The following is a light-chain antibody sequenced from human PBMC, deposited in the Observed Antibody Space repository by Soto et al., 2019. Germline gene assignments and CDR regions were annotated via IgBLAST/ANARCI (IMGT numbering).Light chain of an antibody. V-gene: IGLV1-40*01. CDR1: SSNIGAPFD. Sequence: QAVVTQPPSVSGAPGQTVTISCSGSSSNIGAPFDVYWYRHLPGTAPKLLIYGNNNRPSGVPDRFSGSKSGTSASLTITGLQAEDEAVYYCQSYDSSLSSVIFGGGTKLTVL. J-gene: IGLJ2*01. CDR3: QSYDSSLSSVI. CDR2: GNN.